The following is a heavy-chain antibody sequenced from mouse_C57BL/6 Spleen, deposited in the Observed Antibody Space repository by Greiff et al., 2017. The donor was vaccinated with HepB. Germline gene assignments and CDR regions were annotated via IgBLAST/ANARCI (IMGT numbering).Heavy chain of an antibody. CDR3: ASEMGYDYDSAWFAY. J-gene: IGHJ3*01. D-gene: IGHD2-4*01. CDR1: GYTFTSYT. Sequence: VKLLESGAELARPGASVKMSCKASGYTFTSYTMHWVKQRPGQGLEWIGYINPSSGYTKYNQKFKDKATLTADKSSSTAYMQLSSLTSEDSAVYYCASEMGYDYDSAWFAYWGQGTLVTVSA. V-gene: IGHV1-4*01. CDR2: INPSSGYT.